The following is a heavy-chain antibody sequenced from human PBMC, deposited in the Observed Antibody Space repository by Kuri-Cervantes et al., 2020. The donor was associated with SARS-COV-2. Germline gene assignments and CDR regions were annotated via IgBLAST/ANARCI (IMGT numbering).Heavy chain of an antibody. CDR2: IRYDGSNK. CDR1: GFTFSSYA. CDR3: AKDPSKTPYYMDV. V-gene: IGHV3-30*02. Sequence: GGSLRLSCAASGFTFSSYAMHWVRQAPGKGLEWVAFIRYDGSNKYYADSVKGRFTISRDNSKNALYLQMNSLRAEDTAVYYCAKDPSKTPYYMDVWGKGTTVTVSS. J-gene: IGHJ6*03.